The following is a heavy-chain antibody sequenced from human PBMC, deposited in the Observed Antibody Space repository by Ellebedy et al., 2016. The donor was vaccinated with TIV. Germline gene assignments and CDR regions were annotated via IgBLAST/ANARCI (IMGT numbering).Heavy chain of an antibody. J-gene: IGHJ4*02. Sequence: NFHGRPTFTTDTAANTVYMSLSSLGSEDTAVYYCAKDRGGTGDFDYWGQGTLVTVSS. D-gene: IGHD3-16*01. CDR3: AKDRGGTGDFDY. V-gene: IGHV1-3*01.